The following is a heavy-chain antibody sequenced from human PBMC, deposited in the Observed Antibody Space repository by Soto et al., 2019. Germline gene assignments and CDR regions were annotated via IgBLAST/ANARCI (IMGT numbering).Heavy chain of an antibody. CDR2: ISSSSST. D-gene: IGHD4-4*01. V-gene: IGHV3-21*05. CDR1: GFTFSSYS. J-gene: IGHJ5*02. CDR3: ARDPRNLGLDP. Sequence: GGSLRLSCAASGFTFSSYSMNWVRQAPGKGLEWVSYISSSSSTGYADSVKGRFTISRDNAKNTLYLQMNSLRAEDTAVYYCARDPRNLGLDPWGLGTLVTVSS.